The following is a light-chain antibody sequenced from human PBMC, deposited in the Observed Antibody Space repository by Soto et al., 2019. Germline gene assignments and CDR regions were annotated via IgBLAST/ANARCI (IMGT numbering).Light chain of an antibody. Sequence: DLQMTQSPSFVSASVGDRVTITCRASQDISTWLAWYQQKPGRAPNLLIYTASSLQSGVPSRFSGSGSGTDFTLTISSLQPEDFATYYCQQANSFPYTFGQGTKLEIK. V-gene: IGKV1-12*01. J-gene: IGKJ2*01. CDR1: QDISTW. CDR3: QQANSFPYT. CDR2: TAS.